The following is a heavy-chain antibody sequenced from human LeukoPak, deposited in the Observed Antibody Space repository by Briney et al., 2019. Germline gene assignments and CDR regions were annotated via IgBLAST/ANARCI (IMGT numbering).Heavy chain of an antibody. CDR1: GGSISSSNDY. CDR3: ARQAEAMDV. Sequence: SETLSLTCTVSGGSISSSNDYWGWVRQPPGKGLEWIGTIYHIGGTHYNPSLKSRATMSVDTSKNQISLKLSSVTAADTAVYYCARQAEAMDVWGQGTTVTVSS. D-gene: IGHD6-19*01. CDR2: IYHIGGT. J-gene: IGHJ6*02. V-gene: IGHV4-39*01.